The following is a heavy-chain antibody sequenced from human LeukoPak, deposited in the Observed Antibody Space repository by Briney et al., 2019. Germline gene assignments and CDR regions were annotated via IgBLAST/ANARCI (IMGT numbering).Heavy chain of an antibody. CDR1: GFTFTSSA. V-gene: IGHV1-58*02. CDR2: IVVGSGNT. J-gene: IGHJ5*02. CDR3: AAGAFRSSGWYWFDP. D-gene: IGHD6-19*01. Sequence: SVKVSCKASGFTFTSSAMQWGRQARGQRLEWIGWIVVGSGNTNYAQKFQERVTITRDMSTSTAYMELSSLRSEDTAVYYCAAGAFRSSGWYWFDPWGQGTLVTVSS.